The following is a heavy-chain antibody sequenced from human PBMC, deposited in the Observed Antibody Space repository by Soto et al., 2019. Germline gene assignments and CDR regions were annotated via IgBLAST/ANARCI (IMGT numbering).Heavy chain of an antibody. Sequence: EVQLLESGGGLVQPGGSLRLSCAASGFTFSSYAMSWVRQAPGKGLEWVSAISGSGGSTYYADSVKGRFTISRDNSKNTLYLQMDSLRAEDTAVYYCAKADSPAYYYYGMDVWGQGTTVTVSS. CDR1: GFTFSSYA. CDR3: AKADSPAYYYYGMDV. V-gene: IGHV3-23*01. CDR2: ISGSGGST. D-gene: IGHD2-15*01. J-gene: IGHJ6*02.